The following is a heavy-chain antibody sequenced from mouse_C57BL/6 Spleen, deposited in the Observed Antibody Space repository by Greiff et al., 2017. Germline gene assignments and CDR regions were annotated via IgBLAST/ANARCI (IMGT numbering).Heavy chain of an antibody. J-gene: IGHJ3*01. D-gene: IGHD3-2*02. V-gene: IGHV3-6*01. CDR3: ARGDGSGYAWFAY. CDR1: GYSITSGYY. CDR2: ISYDGSN. Sequence: EVKLLESGPGLVKPSQSLSLTCSVTGYSITSGYYWNWIRQFPGNKLEWMGYISYDGSNNYNPSLTNRIAISRDTSKNQIFLKLNSVTTEDTATYYGARGDGSGYAWFAYWGQGTLVTVSA.